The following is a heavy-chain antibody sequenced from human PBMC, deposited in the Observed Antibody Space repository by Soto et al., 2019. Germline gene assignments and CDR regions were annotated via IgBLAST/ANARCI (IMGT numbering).Heavy chain of an antibody. CDR3: ARGPTYYDFWSGYWYYYYMDV. V-gene: IGHV1-8*01. CDR2: MNPNSGNT. D-gene: IGHD3-3*01. Sequence: ASVKVSCKASGYTFTSYDINWVRQATGQGLEWMGWMNPNSGNTGYAQKFQGRVTMTRNTSISTAYMELSSLRSEDTAVYYCARGPTYYDFWSGYWYYYYMDVWGKGTTVTVSS. J-gene: IGHJ6*03. CDR1: GYTFTSYD.